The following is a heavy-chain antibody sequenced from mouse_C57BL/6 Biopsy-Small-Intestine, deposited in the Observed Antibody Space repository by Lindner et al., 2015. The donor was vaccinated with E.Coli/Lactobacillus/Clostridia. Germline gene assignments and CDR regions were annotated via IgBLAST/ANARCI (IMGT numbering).Heavy chain of an antibody. CDR1: GYAFSSYW. D-gene: IGHD2-5*01. Sequence: VQLQESGAELVKPGASVKISCKASGYAFSSYWMNWVKQRPGKGLEWIGQIYPGDGDTNYNGKFKGKATLTADKSPSTAYMQLSSLTSEDSAVYFCAREASNYVGGYYAMDYWGQGTSVTVSS. CDR2: IYPGDGDT. V-gene: IGHV1-80*01. CDR3: AREASNYVGGYYAMDY. J-gene: IGHJ4*01.